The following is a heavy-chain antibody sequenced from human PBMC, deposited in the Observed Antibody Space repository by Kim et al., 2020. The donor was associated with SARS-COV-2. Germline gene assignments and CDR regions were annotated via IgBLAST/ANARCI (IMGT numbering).Heavy chain of an antibody. CDR2: IYYSGST. D-gene: IGHD3-22*01. Sequence: SETLSLTCTVSGGSVSSGSYYWSWIRQPPGKGLEWIGYIYYSGSTNYNPSLKSRVTISVDTSKNQFSLKLSSVTAADTAVYYCARGPLYYDSSGYYPFDYWGQGTLVTVSS. V-gene: IGHV4-61*01. J-gene: IGHJ4*02. CDR3: ARGPLYYDSSGYYPFDY. CDR1: GGSVSSGSYY.